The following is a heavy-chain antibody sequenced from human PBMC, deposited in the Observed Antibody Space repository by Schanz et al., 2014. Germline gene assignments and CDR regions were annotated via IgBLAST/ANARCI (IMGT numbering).Heavy chain of an antibody. Sequence: QVQLQESGPGLVKPSETLSLTCTVSGGSISSYYWNWIRQPPGKGLEWIGYVYYTGSTTYNPSLKSRVTISVVPSKRQFSLKLSSVTAADTAVYYCARDKVTTLGEEGREVWGQGTTVTVS. J-gene: IGHJ6*02. CDR2: VYYTGST. V-gene: IGHV4-59*01. CDR3: ARDKVTTLGEEGREV. D-gene: IGHD3-22*01. CDR1: GGSISSYY.